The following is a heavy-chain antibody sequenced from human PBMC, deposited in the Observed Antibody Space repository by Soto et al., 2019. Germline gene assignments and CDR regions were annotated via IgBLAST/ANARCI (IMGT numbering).Heavy chain of an antibody. V-gene: IGHV1-18*01. CDR1: GYTFATST. CDR3: AIADYGVDDY. J-gene: IGHJ4*02. CDR2: IKAYSGNT. D-gene: IGHD4-17*01. Sequence: GPEAKKPGASVKVSCKASGYTFATSTISWLRQAPGQGPEWMGWIKAYSGNTNYAQKLQGRFTMTTDTSTSTAYMELRSLTTDDTAIYYCAIADYGVDDYWGQGTLVTVSS.